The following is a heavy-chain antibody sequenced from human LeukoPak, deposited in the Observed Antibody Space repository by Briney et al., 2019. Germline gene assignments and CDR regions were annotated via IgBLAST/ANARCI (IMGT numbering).Heavy chain of an antibody. CDR1: RFTFSSYE. V-gene: IGHV3-48*03. D-gene: IGHD1-26*01. CDR3: ARDLGGTADY. J-gene: IGHJ4*02. CDR2: ISSSGGSK. Sequence: GGSLRLSCAASRFTFSSYEMNWVRQAPGKGLEWVSYISSSGGSKYYADSVKGRFTISRDNAKNSLFLQMNSLRAGDTAVYYCARDLGGTADYWGQGTLVTVSS.